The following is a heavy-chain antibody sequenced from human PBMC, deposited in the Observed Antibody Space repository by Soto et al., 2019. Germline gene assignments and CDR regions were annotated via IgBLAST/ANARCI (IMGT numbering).Heavy chain of an antibody. CDR3: ARDKAAAGTPAPDY. D-gene: IGHD6-13*01. Sequence: QVRLQESGPGLVKPSQTLSLTCTVSGGSISSGGYYWSWIRQHPGKGLEWIGYIYYSGSTYYNPSLKSRVTISVDTSKNQFSLKLSSVTAADTAVYYCARDKAAAGTPAPDYWGQGTLVTVSS. V-gene: IGHV4-31*03. CDR2: IYYSGST. CDR1: GGSISSGGYY. J-gene: IGHJ4*02.